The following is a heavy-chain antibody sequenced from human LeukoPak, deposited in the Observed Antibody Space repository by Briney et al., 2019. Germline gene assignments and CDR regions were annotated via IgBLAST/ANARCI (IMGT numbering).Heavy chain of an antibody. Sequence: SETLSLTCTVSGGSISSYYWSWIRQPAGQGLEWIGRIYTNADTKYNPSLKSRVTMSVDTSKDQLSLKVRSVTAADTAVYYCARAAAAAGGQYFDYWGQGTVVTVSS. CDR3: ARAAAAAGGQYFDY. D-gene: IGHD6-13*01. CDR1: GGSISSYY. CDR2: IYTNADT. V-gene: IGHV4-4*07. J-gene: IGHJ4*02.